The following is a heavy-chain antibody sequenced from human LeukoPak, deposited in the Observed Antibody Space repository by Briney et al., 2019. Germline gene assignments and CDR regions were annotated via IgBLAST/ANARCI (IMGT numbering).Heavy chain of an antibody. CDR3: AREPPSGLTYAFDI. J-gene: IGHJ3*02. CDR1: GDSIRSGTYY. V-gene: IGHV4-61*02. CDR2: IYTSGST. Sequence: SETLSLTCTVSGDSIRSGTYYWSWIRQPAGKGLEWIGRIYTSGSTNYNPSLKSRVTISVDTSKKQFALKVTSVTAADTAVYYCAREPPSGLTYAFDIWGQGTMVTVSS. D-gene: IGHD3-22*01.